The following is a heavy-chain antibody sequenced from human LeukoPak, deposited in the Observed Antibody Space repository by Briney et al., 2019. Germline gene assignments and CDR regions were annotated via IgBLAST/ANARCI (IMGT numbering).Heavy chain of an antibody. V-gene: IGHV3-7*01. CDR2: IKEDGSEK. J-gene: IGHJ4*02. CDR3: VRGRYNYGYIFDY. Sequence: GGSLRLSCAASGFTFSNYWMSWVRQAPGKGLEWVANIKEDGSEKYYVDSVKGRFTISRDNAKNSLSLQVNSLSAEDTAVYYCVRGRYNYGYIFDYWGQGTLVTVSS. CDR1: GFTFSNYW. D-gene: IGHD5-18*01.